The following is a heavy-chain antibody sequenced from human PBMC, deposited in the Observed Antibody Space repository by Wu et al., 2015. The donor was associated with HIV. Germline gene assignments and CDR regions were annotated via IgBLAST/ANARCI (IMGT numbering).Heavy chain of an antibody. Sequence: QVQLVQSGAEVKKPGASVKVSCKASGYTFTNYGVGWVRQAPGQGLEWMGWISAYNGNTNHAQKFQGRVTMTTDTSTSTAYMEVRSLRSDDTAVYYCARRHARAEYFEHVGPGPPWSTVSS. J-gene: IGHJ1*01. CDR2: ISAYNGNT. V-gene: IGHV1-18*01. CDR3: ARRHARAEYFEH. CDR1: GYTFTNYG.